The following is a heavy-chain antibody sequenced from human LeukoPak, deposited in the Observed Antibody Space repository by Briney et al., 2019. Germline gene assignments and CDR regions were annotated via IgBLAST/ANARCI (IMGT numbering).Heavy chain of an antibody. V-gene: IGHV4-39*01. CDR2: IYYSGST. Sequence: TSETLSLTCTVSGGSISSSSYYWGWIRQPPGKGLEWIGSIYYSGSTYYNPSLKSRVTISVDTSKNQFSLKLSSVTAADTAVYYCARYGSGETDYFDYWGQGTLVTVSS. CDR1: GGSISSSSYY. CDR3: ARYGSGETDYFDY. D-gene: IGHD3-10*01. J-gene: IGHJ4*02.